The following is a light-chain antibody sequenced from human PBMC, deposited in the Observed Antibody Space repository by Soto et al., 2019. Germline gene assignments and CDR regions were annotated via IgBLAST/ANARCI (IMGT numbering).Light chain of an antibody. V-gene: IGKV1-39*01. CDR2: AAS. CDR3: QQSYSHPGT. J-gene: IGKJ2*02. CDR1: QSISSY. Sequence: DIQMTQSPSSLSASVGDRVTITCRASQSISSYLHWYQQKPGKAPKLLIYAASSVQSGVPSRFSGSGSGTDFTLTISSLQTEDFATYYCQQSYSHPGTFGQGTKLEIK.